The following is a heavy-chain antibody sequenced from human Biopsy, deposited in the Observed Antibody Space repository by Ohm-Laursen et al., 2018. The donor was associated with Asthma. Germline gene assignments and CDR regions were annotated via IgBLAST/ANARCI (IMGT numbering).Heavy chain of an antibody. J-gene: IGHJ4*02. CDR1: GGSITSSSYY. V-gene: IGHV4-39*01. D-gene: IGHD3-22*01. CDR2: MYHSGSP. Sequence: SDTLPLTCSVSGGSITSSSYYWGWIRQPPGKGMEWIGSMYHSGSPYYHPSLKSRATISVDTSKNQLSLKMSSVTAADTAVYFCVRHQYSSSWSTFDYWGQGALVTVSS. CDR3: VRHQYSSSWSTFDY.